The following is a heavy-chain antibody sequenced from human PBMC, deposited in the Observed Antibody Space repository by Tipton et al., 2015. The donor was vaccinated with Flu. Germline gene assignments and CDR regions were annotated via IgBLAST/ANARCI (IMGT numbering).Heavy chain of an antibody. V-gene: IGHV4-39*07. J-gene: IGHJ6*02. CDR1: GGSISSSSYY. Sequence: TLSLTCTVSGGSISSSSYYWGWIRQPPGKGLEWIGSIYYSGSNYYNPSLKSRVTISVDTSKNQFSLKLSSVTAADTAVYYCARVPYYYYYGMDVWGQGTTVTVSS. CDR3: ARVPYYYYYGMDV. CDR2: IYYSGSN.